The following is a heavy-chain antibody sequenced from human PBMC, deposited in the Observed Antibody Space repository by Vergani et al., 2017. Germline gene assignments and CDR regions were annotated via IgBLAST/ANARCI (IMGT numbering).Heavy chain of an antibody. J-gene: IGHJ2*01. CDR3: ARSQGDYWYFDL. CDR2: IHNRGKP. CDR1: GYSIGSGLY. D-gene: IGHD2-21*01. Sequence: QVRLEESGPGLVKPSETLSLTFSVSGYSIGSGLYWAWIRQSPGEGLQWLTGIHNRGKPYHYPSLKSRVSFSLDKSRHRFSLNLTAVTATDTAVYYCARSQGDYWYFDLWGPGSLVTVSS. V-gene: IGHV4-38-2*01.